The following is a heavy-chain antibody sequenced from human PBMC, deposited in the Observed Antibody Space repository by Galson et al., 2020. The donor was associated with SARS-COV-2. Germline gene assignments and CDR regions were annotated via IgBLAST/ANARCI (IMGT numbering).Heavy chain of an antibody. CDR2: INHSGST. CDR3: ARGIDVVVVAAPGWFDP. V-gene: IGHV4-34*01. CDR1: GGSFSGYY. Sequence: SETLSLTCAVYGGSFSGYYWSWIRQPPGKGLEWIGEINHSGSTNYNPSLKSRVTISVDTSKNQFSLKLSSVTAADTAVYYCARGIDVVVVAAPGWFDPWGQGTLVTVSS. J-gene: IGHJ5*02. D-gene: IGHD2-15*01.